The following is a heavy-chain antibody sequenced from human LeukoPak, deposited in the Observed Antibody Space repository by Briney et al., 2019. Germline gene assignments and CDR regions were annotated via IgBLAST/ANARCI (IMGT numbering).Heavy chain of an antibody. Sequence: GESLRLSCAASGFNIYTMYWVRQAPGKGLEWVSGIRHSDGSTYYADAVKGRFTISSDKSKNTLFLQMNSLRAEDTALYYCARYSGTFSNSYFDCWGQGTLVTVSS. CDR2: IRHSDGST. CDR1: GFNIYT. D-gene: IGHD1-26*01. CDR3: ARYSGTFSNSYFDC. V-gene: IGHV3-23*01. J-gene: IGHJ4*02.